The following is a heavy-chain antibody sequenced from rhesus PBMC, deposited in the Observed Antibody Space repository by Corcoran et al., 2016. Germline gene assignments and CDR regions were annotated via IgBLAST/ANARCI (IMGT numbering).Heavy chain of an antibody. J-gene: IGHJ4*01. CDR3: AKARGNNHYHSNPIDY. CDR2: IINGSGTT. V-gene: IGHV3S5*01. Sequence: EVQLVESGGGLVQPGGSLRLSCAASGFTFSSYGMSWVRQAPGKGLVWVSYIINGSGTTYYANSGKCRFTSSRDNSKNTLSLQMNSLRAEDTAVYYCAKARGNNHYHSNPIDYWGQGVLVTVSS. D-gene: IGHD3-28*01. CDR1: GFTFSSYG.